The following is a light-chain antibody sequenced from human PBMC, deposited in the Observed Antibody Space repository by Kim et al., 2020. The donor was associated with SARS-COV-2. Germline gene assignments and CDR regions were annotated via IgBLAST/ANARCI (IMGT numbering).Light chain of an antibody. J-gene: IGKJ4*01. V-gene: IGKV3-15*01. CDR1: QSVSSN. CDR3: QQYSHWPLT. Sequence: EIVMTQSPATLSVSPGERATLSCRASQSVSSNLAWYQQKPGQAPRLLIYGASTRATGIPGRFSGSGSGTEFTITISSLQSEDFAVYYCQQYSHWPLTFGGGTKVDIK. CDR2: GAS.